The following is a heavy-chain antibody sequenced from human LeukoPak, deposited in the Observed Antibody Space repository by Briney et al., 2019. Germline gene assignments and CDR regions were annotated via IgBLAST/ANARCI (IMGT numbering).Heavy chain of an antibody. J-gene: IGHJ5*02. V-gene: IGHV3-23*01. CDR3: AKDRNYYYDSTLDWFDP. CDR1: GFTFSSYA. D-gene: IGHD3-22*01. CDR2: ISGSGGST. Sequence: GGSLRLSCAASGFTFSSYAMRWVRQAPGKGLEWVSAISGSGGSTYYADSVKGRFTISRDNSKNTLYLQMNSLRAEDTAVYYCAKDRNYYYDSTLDWFDPWGQGTLVTVSS.